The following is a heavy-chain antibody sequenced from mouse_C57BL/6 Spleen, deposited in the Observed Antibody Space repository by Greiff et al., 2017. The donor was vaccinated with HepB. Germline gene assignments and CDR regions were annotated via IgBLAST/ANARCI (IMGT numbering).Heavy chain of an antibody. J-gene: IGHJ3*01. D-gene: IGHD4-1*01. V-gene: IGHV14-2*01. CDR1: GFNIKDYY. CDR2: IDPEDGET. Sequence: VKLKESGAERGKPGASVKLSCTAEGFNIKDYYMHWVKQRTEQGLEWIGRIDPEDGETKDAPKFQGKATITADTSSNTAYLQLSSLTSEDTAVYYCVRTGYAGGFAYWAQGSLFTVSA. CDR3: VRTGYAGGFAY.